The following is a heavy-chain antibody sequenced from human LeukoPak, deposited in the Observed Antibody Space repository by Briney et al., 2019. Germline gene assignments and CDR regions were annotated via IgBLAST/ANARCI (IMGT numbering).Heavy chain of an antibody. CDR3: ARDVRMTTVTTFWFDP. Sequence: SETLSLTCTVSGGSISSSSYYWGWIRQPPGKGLEWIGSIYYSGSTYYNPSLKSRVTISVDTSKNQFSLKLSSVTAADTAVYYCARDVRMTTVTTFWFDPWGQGTLVTVSS. D-gene: IGHD4-17*01. CDR2: IYYSGST. V-gene: IGHV4-39*07. CDR1: GGSISSSSYY. J-gene: IGHJ5*02.